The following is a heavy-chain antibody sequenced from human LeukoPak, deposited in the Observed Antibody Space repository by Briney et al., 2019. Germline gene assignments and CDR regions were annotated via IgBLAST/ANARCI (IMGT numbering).Heavy chain of an antibody. CDR2: ISGSGNRT. CDR1: GFTFSSYA. V-gene: IGHV3-23*01. J-gene: IGHJ4*02. Sequence: GGSLRLSCTASGFTFSSYAMSWVRQAPGKGLEWVSSISGSGNRTYYADSVKGRFTISRDNSKNTLFLQMNSLRAEDTAVYYRAKTRWLILSTFDYWGQGTLVTVSS. CDR3: AKTRWLILSTFDY. D-gene: IGHD2/OR15-2a*01.